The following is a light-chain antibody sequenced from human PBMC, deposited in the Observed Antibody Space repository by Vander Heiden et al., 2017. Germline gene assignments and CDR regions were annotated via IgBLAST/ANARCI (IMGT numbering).Light chain of an antibody. V-gene: IGKV1-33*01. CDR3: QQYDNLPRT. Sequence: DIQTTPSPSSLSASVGDRVTITCQASQDISNYLNWYQQKPGKAPKLLIYDASNLETGVPSRFSGGGSGTDFTFTISSLQPEDIATYYCQQYDNLPRTFGQGTKLEIK. J-gene: IGKJ2*01. CDR2: DAS. CDR1: QDISNY.